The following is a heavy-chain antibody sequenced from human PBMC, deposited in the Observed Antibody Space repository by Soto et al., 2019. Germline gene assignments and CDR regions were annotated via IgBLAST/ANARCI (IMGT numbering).Heavy chain of an antibody. CDR2: INSDESSA. J-gene: IGHJ6*02. CDR3: AIGSRVGMDV. Sequence: EVPLVESGGGLVQPGGSLRLSCAASAFTFSSYWMHWVRQAPGKGLVWVARINSDESSADYADSVKGRFTISGDNAKNAQYLEVDSRRAEDAAVYYCAIGSRVGMDVWGQGTTVTVSS. CDR1: AFTFSSYW. D-gene: IGHD3-10*01. V-gene: IGHV3-74*01.